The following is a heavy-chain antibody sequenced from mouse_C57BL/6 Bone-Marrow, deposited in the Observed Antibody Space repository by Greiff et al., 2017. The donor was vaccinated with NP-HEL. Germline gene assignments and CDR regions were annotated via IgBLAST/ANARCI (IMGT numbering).Heavy chain of an antibody. V-gene: IGHV1-50*01. CDR2: IAPSDSYT. CDR1: GYTFTTYW. J-gene: IGHJ3*01. CDR3: ARKAYYGRSYEFAY. Sequence: QVQLKQPGAELVKPGASVKLSCKASGYTFTTYWMQWVKQRPGQGLEWIGEIAPSDSYTNYNQKFKGKATLTVDTSSSTANMQLSSLTSEDSAVYYGARKAYYGRSYEFAYWGQGTLVTVSA. D-gene: IGHD1-1*01.